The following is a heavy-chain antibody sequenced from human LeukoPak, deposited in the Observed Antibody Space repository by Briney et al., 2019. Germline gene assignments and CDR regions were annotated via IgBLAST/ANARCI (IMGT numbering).Heavy chain of an antibody. CDR1: GFTFGKYA. CDR3: VKAPLSSCVGVMCYFFEH. V-gene: IGHV3-23*01. J-gene: IGHJ5*02. Sequence: GGSLRLSCAASGFTFGKYAMNWVRQAPGERLEWLSSITGDAHHTYYADSVKGRFTISRDNSKNTIYFQMNSLRVDDTAVYYCVKAPLSSCVGVMCYFFEHWAQGTLVTVSS. CDR2: ITGDAHHT. D-gene: IGHD2-21*01.